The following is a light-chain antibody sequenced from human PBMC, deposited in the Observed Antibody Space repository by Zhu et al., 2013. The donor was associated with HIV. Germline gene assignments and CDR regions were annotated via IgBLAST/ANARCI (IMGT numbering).Light chain of an antibody. J-gene: IGKJ4*01. CDR1: QSVDH. CDR2: GAS. V-gene: IGKV3-20*01. CDR3: QQYGSSPLT. Sequence: EIVLAQSPGTLSLSPGERATLSCRASQSVDHLAWYQQKPGQAPRLLIYGASNRAPAIPGRFSGSGSGTDFTLDISGLEPEDFAVYYCQQYGSSPLTFGGGTKVEIK.